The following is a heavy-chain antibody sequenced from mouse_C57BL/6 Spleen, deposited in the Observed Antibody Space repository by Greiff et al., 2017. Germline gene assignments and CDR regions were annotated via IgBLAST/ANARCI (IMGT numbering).Heavy chain of an antibody. V-gene: IGHV1-80*01. CDR3: ARGFITRYYFDY. Sequence: QVQLQQSGAELVKPGASVKISCKASGYAFSSYWMNWVKQRPGKGLEWIGQIYPGDGDTNYNGKFKGKATLTADKSSSTAYMQLSSLPSEDSAVYFCARGFITRYYFDYWGQGTTLTVSS. CDR2: IYPGDGDT. CDR1: GYAFSSYW. J-gene: IGHJ2*01. D-gene: IGHD1-1*01.